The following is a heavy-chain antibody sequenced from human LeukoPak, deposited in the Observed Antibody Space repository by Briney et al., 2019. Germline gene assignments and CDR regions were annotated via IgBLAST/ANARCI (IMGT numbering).Heavy chain of an antibody. CDR1: GFTFSIYS. Sequence: GGSLRLSCAASGFTFSIYSMIWVGEAPGKGLECVSSISRSSSYIYYADSVKGRFTISRDNAKNSLYLQMNSLRAEDTAVYYCARTWIQHTDYWGQGTLVTVSS. CDR3: ARTWIQHTDY. D-gene: IGHD5-18*01. J-gene: IGHJ4*02. V-gene: IGHV3-21*01. CDR2: ISRSSSYI.